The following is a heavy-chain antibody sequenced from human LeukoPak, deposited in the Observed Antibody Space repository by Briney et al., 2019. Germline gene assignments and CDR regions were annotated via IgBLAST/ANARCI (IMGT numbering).Heavy chain of an antibody. CDR3: ARHVGLGEAFDL. V-gene: IGHV4-59*08. J-gene: IGHJ3*01. CDR2: IYYSGST. Sequence: PSETLSLTCTVSGGSISSYYWSWIRQPPGKGLEWIGNIYYSGSTNYNPSLKSRVTISVSTSKNQFSLKLSSVTAADTAVYYCARHVGLGEAFDLWGQGIMVTVSS. CDR1: GGSISSYY. D-gene: IGHD3-10*01.